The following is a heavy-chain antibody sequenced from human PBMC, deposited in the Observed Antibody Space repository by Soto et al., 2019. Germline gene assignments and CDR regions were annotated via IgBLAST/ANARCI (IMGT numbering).Heavy chain of an antibody. V-gene: IGHV1-3*01. Sequence: ASVNVSCKASGYTFTSYAMHWVRQAPGQRLEWMGWINAGNGNTKYSQKFQGRVTITRDTSASTAYMELSSLRSEDTAVYYCARGAVAGPRRLDLQHWGQGTLVTVSS. J-gene: IGHJ1*01. CDR2: INAGNGNT. CDR3: ARGAVAGPRRLDLQH. CDR1: GYTFTSYA. D-gene: IGHD6-19*01.